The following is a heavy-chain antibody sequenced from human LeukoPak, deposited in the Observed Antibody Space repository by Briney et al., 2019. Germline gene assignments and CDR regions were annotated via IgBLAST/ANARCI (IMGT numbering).Heavy chain of an antibody. V-gene: IGHV3-53*01. CDR2: TYSGSDT. Sequence: GGSLRLSCAASGFTVSSNYMSWVRQAPGKGLEWGSVTYSGSDTYYADSVKGRFTISRDNSKNTLYLQMNSLRAEDTAVYYCARLGMIQAYSTEDYWGQGTLVTVSS. D-gene: IGHD6-13*01. J-gene: IGHJ4*02. CDR1: GFTVSSNY. CDR3: ARLGMIQAYSTEDY.